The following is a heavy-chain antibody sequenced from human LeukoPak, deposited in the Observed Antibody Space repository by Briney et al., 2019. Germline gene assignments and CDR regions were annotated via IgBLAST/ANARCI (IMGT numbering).Heavy chain of an antibody. CDR1: GYTFTGYY. V-gene: IGHV1-2*02. D-gene: IGHD6-19*01. CDR2: INPNSGGA. CDR3: AKGRVVAGSKSLTYHWLDP. Sequence: ASVKVSCKASGYTFTGYYIHWVRQAPGQGLEWVGWINPNSGGAKYAQKFQDRVTMTRDASISTAYMGLSRLRSDDTAVYYCAKGRVVAGSKSLTYHWLDPWGQGTLVTVSS. J-gene: IGHJ5*02.